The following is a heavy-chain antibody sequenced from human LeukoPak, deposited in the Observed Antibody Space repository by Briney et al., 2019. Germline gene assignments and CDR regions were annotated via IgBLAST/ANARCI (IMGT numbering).Heavy chain of an antibody. Sequence: EASVTVSCKASGGTFSSYAISWVRQAPGQGLEWMGGIIPIFGTANYAQKFQGRVTITADESTSTAYMKLSSLRSEDTAVYYCARGSTVTTYFAFDIWGQGTMVTVSS. J-gene: IGHJ3*02. CDR1: GGTFSSYA. CDR3: ARGSTVTTYFAFDI. D-gene: IGHD4-17*01. V-gene: IGHV1-69*01. CDR2: IIPIFGTA.